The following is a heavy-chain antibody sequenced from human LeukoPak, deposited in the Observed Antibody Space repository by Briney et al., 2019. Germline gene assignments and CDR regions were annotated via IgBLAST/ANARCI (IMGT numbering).Heavy chain of an antibody. CDR1: GYTFTRYW. Sequence: GESLQISCKGSGYTFTRYWIAWVRPMPGKGLEWMAIMNPGDADATYSPSFQGQVTVSVGKSVSTAYLQWSSLRAADTAIYYCARRPTSGQYYFDEWGQGTLVTVPS. CDR3: ARRPTSGQYYFDE. D-gene: IGHD6-19*01. V-gene: IGHV5-51*01. J-gene: IGHJ4*02. CDR2: MNPGDADA.